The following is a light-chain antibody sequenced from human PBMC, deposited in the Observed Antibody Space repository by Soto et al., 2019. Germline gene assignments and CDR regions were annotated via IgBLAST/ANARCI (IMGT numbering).Light chain of an antibody. CDR2: EVS. CDR1: SSDIGDYDY. CDR3: SSYTSYTTLV. Sequence: QSALTQPASVSGSPGQSITISCTGTSSDIGDYDYVSWYQQHPGKAPKLMIFEVSKRPSGVSNRFSGSKSGNAASLTVSGLQAEDEAVYYCSSYTSYTTLVFGGGTKVTVL. J-gene: IGLJ3*02. V-gene: IGLV2-14*01.